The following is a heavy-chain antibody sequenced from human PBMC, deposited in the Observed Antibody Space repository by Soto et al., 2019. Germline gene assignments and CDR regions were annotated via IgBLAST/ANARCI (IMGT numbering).Heavy chain of an antibody. J-gene: IGHJ2*01. CDR2: INHSGST. D-gene: IGHD3-10*01. Sequence: SETLSLTCTVSGGSISSYYWSWIRQPPGKGLEWIGEINHSGSTNYNPSLKSRVTISVDTSNNQFSLKLNSVTAADTAVYFCARGRGDGYNQHWYFDLWGRGTLVTV. CDR3: ARGRGDGYNQHWYFDL. V-gene: IGHV4-34*01. CDR1: GGSISSYY.